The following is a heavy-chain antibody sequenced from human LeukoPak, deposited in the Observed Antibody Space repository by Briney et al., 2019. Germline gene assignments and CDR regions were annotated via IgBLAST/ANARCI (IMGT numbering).Heavy chain of an antibody. J-gene: IGHJ4*02. CDR1: GGSISSYY. CDR3: ARDNDSRDPPHFDY. D-gene: IGHD3-16*01. CDR2: INHSGST. Sequence: SETLSLTCTVSGGSISSYYWSWIRQPPGKGLEWIGYINHSGSTNSNPSLKSRVTISVDTSKNQFSLRLSSVTAADTAVYYCARDNDSRDPPHFDYWGQGTLVTVSS. V-gene: IGHV4-59*01.